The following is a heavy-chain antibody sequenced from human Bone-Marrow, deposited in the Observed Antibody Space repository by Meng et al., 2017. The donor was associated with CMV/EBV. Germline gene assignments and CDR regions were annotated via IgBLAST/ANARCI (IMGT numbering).Heavy chain of an antibody. CDR2: INHSGST. J-gene: IGHJ6*02. V-gene: IGHV4-34*01. Sequence: SETLSLTCAVYGGSFSGYYWSWISQPPGKGREWIGEINHSGSTNYNPSPKSRVTISVDTSKNQFSLKLSSVTAADTAVYYWARDSSDSYDGMDVWGQGTTVTVSS. CDR3: ARDSSDSYDGMDV. CDR1: GGSFSGYY. D-gene: IGHD6-19*01.